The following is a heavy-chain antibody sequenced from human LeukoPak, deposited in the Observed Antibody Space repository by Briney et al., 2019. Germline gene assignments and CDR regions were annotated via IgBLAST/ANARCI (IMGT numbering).Heavy chain of an antibody. CDR1: GFTFSSYD. D-gene: IGHD6-19*01. V-gene: IGHV3-30*18. J-gene: IGHJ4*02. CDR3: AKVGARGNAVAGTGGWYFDY. Sequence: GGSLRLSCAASGFTFSSYDMHWVRQAPGKGLEWVAVISYDGSNKYYADSMKGRFTISRDNSKNTLYLQMNSLRAEDTAVYYCAKVGARGNAVAGTGGWYFDYWGQGTLVTVSS. CDR2: ISYDGSNK.